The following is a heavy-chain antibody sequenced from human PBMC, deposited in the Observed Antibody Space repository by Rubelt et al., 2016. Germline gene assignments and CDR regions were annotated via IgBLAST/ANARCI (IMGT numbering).Heavy chain of an antibody. V-gene: IGHV1-2*01. J-gene: IGHJ4*02. Sequence: QVQLVQSGAEVKKPGASVKVSCKASGYTFTGYYMHWVRQAPGQGLEWMGWINPNSGGTNYAQKFQGRVTSTRDTSISTAYMGLGRLRSDDTAVYYCARFAIGGHSSGYLFDYWGQGTLVTVSS. D-gene: IGHD3-22*01. CDR1: GYTFTGYY. CDR3: ARFAIGGHSSGYLFDY. CDR2: INPNSGGT.